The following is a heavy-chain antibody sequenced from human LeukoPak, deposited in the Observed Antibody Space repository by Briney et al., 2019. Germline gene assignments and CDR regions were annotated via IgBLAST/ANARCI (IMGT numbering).Heavy chain of an antibody. D-gene: IGHD3-3*01. J-gene: IGHJ1*01. CDR1: GGSFSGYY. CDR3: ARGGSLRFLEWLAPASAEYFQH. V-gene: IGHV4-34*01. Sequence: SETLSLTCAVYGGSFSGYYWSWIRQPPGKGLEWIGEINHSGGTNYNPSLKSRVTISVDTSKNQFSLKLSSVTAADTAVYYCARGGSLRFLEWLAPASAEYFQHWGQGTLVTVSS. CDR2: INHSGGT.